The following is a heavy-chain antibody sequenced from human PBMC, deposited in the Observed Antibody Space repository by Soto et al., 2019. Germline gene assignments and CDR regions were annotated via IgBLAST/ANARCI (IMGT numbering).Heavy chain of an antibody. D-gene: IGHD5-18*01. CDR2: INLDGSEK. Sequence: EVQLVESGGGLVQPGGSLRLSCAASGFTLRTYWLSWVRQVPGKGLEWVANINLDGSEKNYVDSVKGRFTISRDNARNSLYLQMSSLRAEDTALYYCARDGGTSWYSYDYHGMDVWGQGTTVTVSS. CDR1: GFTLRTYW. J-gene: IGHJ6*02. V-gene: IGHV3-7*05. CDR3: ARDGGTSWYSYDYHGMDV.